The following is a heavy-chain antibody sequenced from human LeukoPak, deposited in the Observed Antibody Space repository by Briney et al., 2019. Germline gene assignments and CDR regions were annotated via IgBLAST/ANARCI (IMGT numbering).Heavy chain of an antibody. CDR2: TYYRSKWFN. V-gene: IGHV6-1*01. D-gene: IGHD5/OR15-5a*01. CDR3: VRGVAVSGFDY. Sequence: SQTLSLTCAIYGYSVSGNRAAWNWITQSPSRGLEWLGRTYYRSKWFNDYAVSVQSRITINPDTSTNQVSLQLNSVTPEDTAVYYCVRGVAVSGFDYWGQGTLVTVSS. CDR1: GYSVSGNRAA. J-gene: IGHJ4*02.